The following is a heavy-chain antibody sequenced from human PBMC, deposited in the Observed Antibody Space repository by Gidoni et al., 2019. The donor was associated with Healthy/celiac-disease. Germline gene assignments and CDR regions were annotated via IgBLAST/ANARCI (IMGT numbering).Heavy chain of an antibody. CDR3: ASFSAAMNY. Sequence: EVQLVESVGGLIQPGGSLRLSCAASGFTVISNDMSWVRHATGKGLEWVSVIYSGGSTYYADSVKGRFTISRDNSKNTLYLQMNSLRAEDTAVYYCASFSAAMNYWGQGTLVTVSS. V-gene: IGHV3-53*01. J-gene: IGHJ4*02. CDR2: IYSGGST. CDR1: GFTVISND. D-gene: IGHD2-2*01.